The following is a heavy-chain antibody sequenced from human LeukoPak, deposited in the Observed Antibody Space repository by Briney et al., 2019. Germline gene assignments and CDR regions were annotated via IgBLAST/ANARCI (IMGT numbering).Heavy chain of an antibody. Sequence: PGGSLRLSCAASGFTFSGYAMSCVRQAPGKGLEWVSSVSGSGGSTYYADSVKGRFTISRDSSKNTLYLQMNSLRAEDTAVYYCARDPKGSPIDYWGQGTLVTVSS. D-gene: IGHD1-26*01. CDR3: ARDPKGSPIDY. V-gene: IGHV3-23*01. CDR1: GFTFSGYA. CDR2: VSGSGGST. J-gene: IGHJ4*02.